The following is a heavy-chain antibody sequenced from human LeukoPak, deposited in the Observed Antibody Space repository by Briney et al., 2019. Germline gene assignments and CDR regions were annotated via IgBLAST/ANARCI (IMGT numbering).Heavy chain of an antibody. CDR1: GNYW. D-gene: IGHD3-3*01. V-gene: IGHV3-23*01. CDR3: AKDQSGPN. J-gene: IGHJ4*02. Sequence: GSLRLSCAASGNYWMHWVRQAPGKGLEWVSAISGSGGSTYYADSVKGRFTISRDNSKNTLYLQMNSLRAEDTAVYYCAKDQSGPNWGQGTLVTVSS. CDR2: ISGSGGST.